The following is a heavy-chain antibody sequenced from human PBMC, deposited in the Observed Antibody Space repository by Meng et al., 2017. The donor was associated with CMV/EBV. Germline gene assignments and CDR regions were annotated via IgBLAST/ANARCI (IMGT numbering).Heavy chain of an antibody. CDR3: ARGEGGSSGWYSSAFDY. CDR2: INWNGGST. V-gene: IGHV3-20*01. J-gene: IGHJ4*02. CDR1: GFTFDDYG. D-gene: IGHD6-19*01. Sequence: EVQLVESXXGVVRXGGSLRLSXSGSGFTFDDYGMSWVRQAPGKGLEWVSGINWNGGSTGYADSVKGRFTISRDNAKNSLYLQMNSLRAEDTALYHCARGEGGSSGWYSSAFDYWGQGTMVTVSS.